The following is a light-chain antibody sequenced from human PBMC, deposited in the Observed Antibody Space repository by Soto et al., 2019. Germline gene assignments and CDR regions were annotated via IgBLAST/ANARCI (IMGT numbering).Light chain of an antibody. CDR3: QKYNSARALT. J-gene: IGKJ4*01. CDR1: QGISNY. Sequence: DIQMTQSPSSLSASVGDRVTITCRARQGISNYLAWYQQKPGEVPKLLIYAASTLQSGVPSRFSGSGSGTDFTLTISSLQPEDVATYYCQKYNSARALTFGGGTKVDIK. V-gene: IGKV1-27*01. CDR2: AAS.